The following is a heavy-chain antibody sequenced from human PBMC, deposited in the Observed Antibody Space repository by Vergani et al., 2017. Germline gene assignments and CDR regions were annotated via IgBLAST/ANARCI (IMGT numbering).Heavy chain of an antibody. V-gene: IGHV4-59*01. Sequence: QVQLQESGPGLVKPSETLSLTCTVSGGSISSYYWSWIRQPPGKGLEWIGYIYYSGRTNYNPSLKSRVTISVDTSKNQFSLKLSSVTAADTAVYYCARAPLQPPSRSHYYYGMDVWGQGTTVTVSS. J-gene: IGHJ6*02. D-gene: IGHD2-15*01. CDR3: ARAPLQPPSRSHYYYGMDV. CDR2: IYYSGRT. CDR1: GGSISSYY.